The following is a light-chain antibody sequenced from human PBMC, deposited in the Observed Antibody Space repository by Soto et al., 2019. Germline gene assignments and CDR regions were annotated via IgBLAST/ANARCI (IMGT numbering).Light chain of an antibody. Sequence: EVALTQSPGTLSLSPGERATLSCRASQNGINKYLAWYQQKPGQAPRLLIFVSSDRATAIPARFSGSGCGTDFTLTIRRLEPEDFAVYYCQQYGSSPPYTFGQGTKREI. CDR1: QNGINKY. V-gene: IGKV3-20*01. J-gene: IGKJ2*01. CDR3: QQYGSSPPYT. CDR2: VSS.